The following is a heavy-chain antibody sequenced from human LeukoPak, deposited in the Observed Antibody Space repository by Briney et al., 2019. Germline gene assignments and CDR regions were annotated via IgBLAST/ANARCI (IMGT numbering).Heavy chain of an antibody. CDR3: ARGDGAYNYGYYFDS. CDR1: GGSISTYY. J-gene: IGHJ4*02. CDR2: MYHSGSA. Sequence: SETLSLTCTVSGGSISTYYWGWIRQPPGKGLEYIGYMYHSGSANYHPSLKSRVTISLDMSKNQSSLKLSSVTAADTAMYYCARGDGAYNYGYYFDSWGQGTLVTVSS. D-gene: IGHD3-10*01. V-gene: IGHV4-59*01.